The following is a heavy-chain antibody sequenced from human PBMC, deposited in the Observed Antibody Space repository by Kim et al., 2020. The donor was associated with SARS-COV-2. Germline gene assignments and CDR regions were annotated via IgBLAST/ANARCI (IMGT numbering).Heavy chain of an antibody. Sequence: YADSVKGRFTISRDNSKNTLYLQMNSLRAEDTAVYYCAKYYYDSSGPSDYWGQGTLVTVSS. J-gene: IGHJ4*02. CDR3: AKYYYDSSGPSDY. D-gene: IGHD3-22*01. V-gene: IGHV3-23*01.